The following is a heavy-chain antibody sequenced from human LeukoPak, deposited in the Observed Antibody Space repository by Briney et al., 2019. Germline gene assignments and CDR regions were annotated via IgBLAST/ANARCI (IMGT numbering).Heavy chain of an antibody. CDR3: ARDMWAPKWYFDL. D-gene: IGHD1-26*01. Sequence: PGGSLRLSCVASGFTFSSYSMNWVRQPPGKGPEWVSYISSDDTTIYYADSVKGRFTISRDNAKNSLYLQMNSLRDEDTAVYYCARDMWAPKWYFDLWGRGTLVTVSS. CDR1: GFTFSSYS. V-gene: IGHV3-48*02. J-gene: IGHJ2*01. CDR2: ISSDDTTI.